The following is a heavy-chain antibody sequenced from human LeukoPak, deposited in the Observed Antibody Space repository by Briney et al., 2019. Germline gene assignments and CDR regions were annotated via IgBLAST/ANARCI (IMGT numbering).Heavy chain of an antibody. CDR1: GFTVSSNY. CDR2: IYSGGST. CDR3: AKPARTDAFDI. J-gene: IGHJ3*02. Sequence: GGSLRLSCAASGFTVSSNYMSWVRQAPGKGLEWVSVIYSGGSTYYADSVKGRFTISRDNSKNTLYLQMNSLRAADTAVYYCAKPARTDAFDIWGQGTLVTVSS. D-gene: IGHD1-14*01. V-gene: IGHV3-53*01.